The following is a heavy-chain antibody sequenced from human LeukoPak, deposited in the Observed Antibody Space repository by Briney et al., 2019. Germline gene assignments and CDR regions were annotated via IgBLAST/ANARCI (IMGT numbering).Heavy chain of an antibody. J-gene: IGHJ4*02. V-gene: IGHV3-48*01. D-gene: IGHD3-16*01. CDR3: ARGSIDGGYYFDY. CDR1: GFIFSSYT. CDR2: ISSTSSTI. Sequence: GGSLRLSCAASGFIFSSYTMNWVRQAPGKGLEWVPYISSTSSTIYYGDSVKGRFTISRDNAKNSLYLQINSLRAEDTAVYYCARGSIDGGYYFDYWGQGTLVTVSS.